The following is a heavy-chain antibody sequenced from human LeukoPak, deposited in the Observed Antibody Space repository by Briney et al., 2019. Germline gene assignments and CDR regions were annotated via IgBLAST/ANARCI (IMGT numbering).Heavy chain of an antibody. J-gene: IGHJ4*02. V-gene: IGHV4-59*01. D-gene: IGHD6-19*01. CDR1: GGSISSYY. Sequence: SETLSLTCTVSGGSISSYYWSWVRQPPGKGLEWIGCIYYSGSTNYNPSLKRRVTISVDTSNNQFSLKLSSVTAADTAVYYCAREFGSSGWRPFDYWGQGTLVTVSS. CDR3: AREFGSSGWRPFDY. CDR2: IYYSGST.